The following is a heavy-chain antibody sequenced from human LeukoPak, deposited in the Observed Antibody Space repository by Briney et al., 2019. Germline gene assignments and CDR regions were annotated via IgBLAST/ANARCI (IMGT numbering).Heavy chain of an antibody. J-gene: IGHJ4*02. CDR3: AKDFWSTYDAY. D-gene: IGHD3-3*01. CDR1: GFTFSDFG. Sequence: GGSLRLSCAASGFTFSDFGMHWVRQAPGKGLEWVAYIRNDGGSRMYADSVKGRFTISRDDSKNTLSLQMNSLRAEDTALYYCAKDFWSTYDAYWGQGTVVTVSS. V-gene: IGHV3-30*02. CDR2: IRNDGGSR.